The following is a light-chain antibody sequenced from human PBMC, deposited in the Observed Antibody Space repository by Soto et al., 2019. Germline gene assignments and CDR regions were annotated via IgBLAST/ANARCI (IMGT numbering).Light chain of an antibody. CDR2: DVS. J-gene: IGLJ1*01. Sequence: CVLQHAASGSGAPVGWIALSCNGIRTDVDNYDYVSWYQQHPGQVPQLIIYDVSNRPSGVSDRFSGSTSGNTASLTISGLQADDEADYYCTSYTSSTRYCVFGTGTEVTV. CDR1: RTDVDNYDY. CDR3: TSYTSSTRYCV. V-gene: IGLV2-14*03.